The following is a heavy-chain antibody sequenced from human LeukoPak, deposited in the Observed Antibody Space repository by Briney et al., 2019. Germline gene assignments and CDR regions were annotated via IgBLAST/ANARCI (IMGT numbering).Heavy chain of an antibody. CDR2: INPNSGGT. CDR3: ARGLRAVVATGDIHL. CDR1: GYTFTSYY. D-gene: IGHD2-15*01. J-gene: IGHJ2*01. Sequence: ASVKLSFKASGYTFTSYYMHWVRQAPGHGLEWMGWINPNSGGTNYDQKFQGRIAMTVDTSNSTVYLELCSLSAADTAVYDCARGLRAVVATGDIHLWGRGTLGTVSS. V-gene: IGHV1-2*02.